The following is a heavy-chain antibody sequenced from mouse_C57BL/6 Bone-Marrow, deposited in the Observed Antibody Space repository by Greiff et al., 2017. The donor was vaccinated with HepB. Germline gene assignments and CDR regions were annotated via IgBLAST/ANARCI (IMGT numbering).Heavy chain of an antibody. Sequence: EVKLVESGGDLVKPGGSLKLSCAASGFTFSSYGMSWVRQTPDKRLEWVATISSGGSYTYYPDSVKGRFTISRDNAKNTLYLQMSSLKSEDTAMYYCARQVTTNYYAMDYWGQGTSVTVSS. CDR3: ARQVTTNYYAMDY. J-gene: IGHJ4*01. CDR2: ISSGGSYT. CDR1: GFTFSSYG. V-gene: IGHV5-6*01. D-gene: IGHD2-1*01.